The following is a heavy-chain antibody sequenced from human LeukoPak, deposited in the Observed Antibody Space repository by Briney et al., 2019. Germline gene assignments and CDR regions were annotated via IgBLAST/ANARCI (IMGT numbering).Heavy chain of an antibody. J-gene: IGHJ6*02. CDR1: GGSISNYY. CDR3: ARDSYYYGLDV. CDR2: TSYSGST. D-gene: IGHD2-21*01. Sequence: PSETLSLTCTVSGGSISNYYWTWIRQPPGKGLEWIGYTSYSGSTNYNPSLKSRVTILIDTPKNQFSLKLSSLTAADTAVYYCARDSYYYGLDVWGQGTTVSVSS. V-gene: IGHV4-59*08.